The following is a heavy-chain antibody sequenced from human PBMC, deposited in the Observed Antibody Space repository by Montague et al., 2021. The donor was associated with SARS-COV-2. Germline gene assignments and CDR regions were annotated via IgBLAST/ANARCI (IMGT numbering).Heavy chain of an antibody. D-gene: IGHD2-15*01. CDR3: ARAERGSCGDGNCYQYFFNY. V-gene: IGHV6-1*01. CDR1: GDSVSSNIAA. Sequence: CAISGDSVSSNIAAWNWIRQSPSRGLEWLGRTYYGSKWYNDYAVSVRSRITISPDTSKNQFSLQLNSVTPEDTAVYYCARAERGSCGDGNCYQYFFNYWGQGTLVTVSS. CDR2: TYYGSKWYN. J-gene: IGHJ4*02.